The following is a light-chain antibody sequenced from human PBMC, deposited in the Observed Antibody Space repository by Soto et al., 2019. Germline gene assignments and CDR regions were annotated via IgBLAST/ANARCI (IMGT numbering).Light chain of an antibody. CDR2: GAS. CDR1: QSVSSSY. CDR3: QQYGSSPQIT. Sequence: EIVLTQSPGTLSLSPGERATLSCRASQSVSSSYLAWYQQKPGQAPRLLIYGASSRATGIPDRCSGSGSGTDFTLTISRLEPEDFAVYYCQQYGSSPQITFGPRTKVDIK. V-gene: IGKV3-20*01. J-gene: IGKJ3*01.